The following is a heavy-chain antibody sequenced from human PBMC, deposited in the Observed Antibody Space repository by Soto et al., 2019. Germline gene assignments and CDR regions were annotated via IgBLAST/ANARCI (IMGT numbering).Heavy chain of an antibody. J-gene: IGHJ4*02. Sequence: QITLKESGPTLVKPTQTLTLTCTFSGFSLSTSGVGVGWIRQPPGKALEWLALIYWDDDKRYSPSLNSRLTITKDTSKNQVVLTMTNMDPVDTATYYCAHSRPPRLFDYWGQGTLVTVSS. CDR1: GFSLSTSGVG. CDR2: IYWDDDK. CDR3: AHSRPPRLFDY. V-gene: IGHV2-5*02. D-gene: IGHD6-6*01.